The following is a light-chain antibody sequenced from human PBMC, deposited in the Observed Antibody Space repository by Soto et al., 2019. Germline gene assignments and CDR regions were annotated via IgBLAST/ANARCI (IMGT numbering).Light chain of an antibody. CDR3: CSYSSSSTFYV. CDR1: SSDVGGYYY. J-gene: IGLJ1*01. V-gene: IGLV2-14*01. CDR2: QVT. Sequence: QSALTQPASGSGSPGQSITISCTGTSSDVGGYYYVSWYQHHPGKAPKLIIYQVTSRPSGVSNRFSASKSGNTASLTISALQSEAEALYYCCSYSSSSTFYVFGIGTKLTVL.